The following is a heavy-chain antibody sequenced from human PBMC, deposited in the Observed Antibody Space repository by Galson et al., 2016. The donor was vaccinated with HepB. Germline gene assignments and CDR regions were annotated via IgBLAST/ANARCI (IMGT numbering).Heavy chain of an antibody. V-gene: IGHV1-46*01. J-gene: IGHJ4*02. CDR1: GHSLTRHY. D-gene: IGHD2-21*01. CDR2: IVPSGGGT. Sequence: SVKVSCKESGHSLTRHYLHWVRQAPGQGLEWMGIIVPSGGGTNYAQKFQGRVTMTRDTSTSTVYMELSSLSSEDTAVYYCARDLIQGRIPVWGQGTLVTVSS. CDR3: ARDLIQGRIPV.